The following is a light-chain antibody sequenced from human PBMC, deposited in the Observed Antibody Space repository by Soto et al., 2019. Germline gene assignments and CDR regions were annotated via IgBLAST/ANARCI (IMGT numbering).Light chain of an antibody. CDR1: QTISSW. CDR3: LLDYAYFWA. CDR2: KAS. Sequence: DIQMTQSPSTLSGSVGDRVTITCRASQTISSWLAWYQQKPGKAPKLLIYKASTLQSGVPSRFSGSGFGRDFTLTISSLQPEDFATYYCLLDYAYFWAFGQGTKVDIK. J-gene: IGKJ1*01. V-gene: IGKV1-5*03.